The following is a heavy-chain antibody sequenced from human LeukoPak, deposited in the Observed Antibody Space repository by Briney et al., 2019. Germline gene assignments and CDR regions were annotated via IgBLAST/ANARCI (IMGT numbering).Heavy chain of an antibody. J-gene: IGHJ4*02. Sequence: GSLRLSCTPPVFTPGKYIMTWVRQAQGNGRDWVSSNCRGDNITFYADFVKGRFIISNADSRKTVFFQISRLRVEETAIFYCGKWGGTETIGNIWYGPLDHWGQGTQVIVSS. CDR1: VFTPGKYI. V-gene: IGHV3-23*03. D-gene: IGHD4-23*01. CDR2: NCRGDNIT. CDR3: GKWGGTETIGNIWYGPLDH.